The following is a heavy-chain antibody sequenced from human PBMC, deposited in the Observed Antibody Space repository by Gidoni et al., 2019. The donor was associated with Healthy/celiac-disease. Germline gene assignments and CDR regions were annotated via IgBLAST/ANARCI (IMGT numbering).Heavy chain of an antibody. CDR3: ARAHYDFWSGYYPYNWFDP. Sequence: QVQLVQSGAEVKKPGSSVKVSCTASGGTFRSYAIRWVRQAPGQGLEWMGGIIPIFGTANYAQKFQGRVMITADKSTSTAYMELSSLRSEDTAVYYCARAHYDFWSGYYPYNWFDPWGQGTLVTVSS. V-gene: IGHV1-69*06. D-gene: IGHD3-3*01. CDR2: IIPIFGTA. J-gene: IGHJ5*02. CDR1: GGTFRSYA.